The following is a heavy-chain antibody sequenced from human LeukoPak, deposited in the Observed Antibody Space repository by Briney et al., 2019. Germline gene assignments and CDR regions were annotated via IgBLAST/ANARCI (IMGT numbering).Heavy chain of an antibody. J-gene: IGHJ6*03. D-gene: IGHD2-21*01. V-gene: IGHV1-69*13. Sequence: ASVKVSCKASGGTFSSYAISWVRQAPGQGLEWMGGIIPIFGTANYAQKFQGRVTITADESTSTAYMELSSLRSEDTAVYYCARGDAEGNYYYMDVWGKGTTVTVSS. CDR2: IIPIFGTA. CDR1: GGTFSSYA. CDR3: ARGDAEGNYYYMDV.